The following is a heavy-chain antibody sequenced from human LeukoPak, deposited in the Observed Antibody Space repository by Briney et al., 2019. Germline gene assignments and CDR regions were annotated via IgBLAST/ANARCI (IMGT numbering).Heavy chain of an antibody. CDR3: ARGFTVTRSPPGY. CDR1: GGSFSGYY. V-gene: IGHV4-34*01. D-gene: IGHD4-11*01. Sequence: PSETPSLTCAVYGGSFSGYYWSWIRQPPGKGLEWIGEINHSGSTNYNLSLKSRVTISVDTSKNQFPLKLSSVTAADTAVYYCARGFTVTRSPPGYWGQGTLVTVSS. CDR2: INHSGST. J-gene: IGHJ4*02.